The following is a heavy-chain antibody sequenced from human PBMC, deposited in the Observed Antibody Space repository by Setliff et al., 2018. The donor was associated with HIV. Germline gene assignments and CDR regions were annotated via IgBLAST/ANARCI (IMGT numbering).Heavy chain of an antibody. CDR1: GGSIRSYY. V-gene: IGHV4-59*08. CDR2: VFYNGDT. CDR3: ARQVSIPGVAITPVDY. Sequence: LSLTCTVSGGSIRSYYWSWIRQSPGKGLEWIGYVFYNGDTAYNPSLKSRLTISVDTSKSQFSLRLTSVTAADTAIYYCARQVSIPGVAITPVDYWGQGALVTVS. J-gene: IGHJ4*02. D-gene: IGHD5-12*01.